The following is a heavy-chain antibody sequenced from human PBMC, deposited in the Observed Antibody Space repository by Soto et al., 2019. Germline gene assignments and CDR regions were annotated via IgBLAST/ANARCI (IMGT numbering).Heavy chain of an antibody. J-gene: IGHJ4*02. V-gene: IGHV3-48*03. D-gene: IGHD3-9*01. CDR1: GFTLRNYE. CDR2: ISGSNNNI. CDR3: ARESDYDTFDS. Sequence: GGSLSLSCAASGFTLRNYEMNWVRQAPGKGLEWISKISGSNNNIYYADSVRGRFTISRDNAKNSLYLQMNGLRAEDTAVYYCARESDYDTFDSWGQGTLVTVSS.